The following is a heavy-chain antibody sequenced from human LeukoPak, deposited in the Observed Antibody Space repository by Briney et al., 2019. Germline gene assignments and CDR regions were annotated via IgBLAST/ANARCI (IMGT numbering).Heavy chain of an antibody. V-gene: IGHV1-69*13. Sequence: SVKVSCKASGGTFSSYAISWVRQAPGQGLDWMGGIIPIFGTANYAQKFQGRVTITADETPSTAYMELSSLRSEDTAVYYCARDGGFDYDSSGFDYWGQGTLVTVSS. J-gene: IGHJ4*02. CDR2: IIPIFGTA. D-gene: IGHD3-22*01. CDR3: ARDGGFDYDSSGFDY. CDR1: GGTFSSYA.